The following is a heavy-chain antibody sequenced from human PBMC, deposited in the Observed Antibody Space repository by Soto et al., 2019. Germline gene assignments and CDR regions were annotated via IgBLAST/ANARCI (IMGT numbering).Heavy chain of an antibody. D-gene: IGHD3-10*01. Sequence: QLQLQESGSGLVKPSQTLSLTCTVSGGSITIGGYCWSWIRQPPGQALEWIGYICHSGNTYYNPSLKSRVTTSLDRSKHQFSLNLSSVTAADTAVYYCARVWFGESSWFDPWGQGTLVTVSS. J-gene: IGHJ5*02. V-gene: IGHV4-30-2*01. CDR2: ICHSGNT. CDR3: ARVWFGESSWFDP. CDR1: GGSITIGGYC.